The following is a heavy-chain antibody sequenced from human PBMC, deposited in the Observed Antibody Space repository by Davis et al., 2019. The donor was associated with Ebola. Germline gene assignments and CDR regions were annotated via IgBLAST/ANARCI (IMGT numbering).Heavy chain of an antibody. Sequence: AASVKVSCKASGYTFTTYAMHWVRQAPGQRLEWMGWINAGNGNTKYSQKFQGRVTMTRNTSISTAYMELSSLTSEDTAVYYCARGRKVAKMGSWFDPWGQGTLVTVSP. CDR3: ARGRKVAKMGSWFDP. D-gene: IGHD5-12*01. V-gene: IGHV1-3*01. CDR2: INAGNGNT. J-gene: IGHJ5*02. CDR1: GYTFTTYA.